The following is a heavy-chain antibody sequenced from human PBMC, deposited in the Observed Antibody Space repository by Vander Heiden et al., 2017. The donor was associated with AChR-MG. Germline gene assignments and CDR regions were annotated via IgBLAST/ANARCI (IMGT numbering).Heavy chain of an antibody. Sequence: EVQLVESGGGLIQPGGSLRLSCAASGFTVSSNYMSWVRQAPGKGLEWVSVIYSGGSTYYADSVKGRFTISRDNSKNTLYLQMNSLRAEDTAVYYCARVKYIAAAELDYWGQGTLVTVSS. CDR1: GFTVSSNY. J-gene: IGHJ4*02. D-gene: IGHD6-13*01. CDR3: ARVKYIAAAELDY. V-gene: IGHV3-53*01. CDR2: IYSGGST.